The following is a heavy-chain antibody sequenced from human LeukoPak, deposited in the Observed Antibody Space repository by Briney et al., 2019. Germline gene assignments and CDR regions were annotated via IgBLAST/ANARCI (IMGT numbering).Heavy chain of an antibody. CDR1: GYTFSSYH. CDR3: ARELGPYDSSGYHFDY. J-gene: IGHJ4*02. D-gene: IGHD3-22*01. Sequence: ASVKVSCKTSGYTFSSYHIHWVRQAPGQGLEWMGIINPSGGSTSYAQKFQGRVTMTRDMSTSTVYMELSSLRSEDTAVYYCARELGPYDSSGYHFDYWGQGTLVTVSS. CDR2: INPSGGST. V-gene: IGHV1-46*01.